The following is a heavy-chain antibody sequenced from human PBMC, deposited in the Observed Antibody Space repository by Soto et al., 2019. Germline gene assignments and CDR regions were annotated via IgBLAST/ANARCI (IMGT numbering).Heavy chain of an antibody. Sequence: ASVKVSCKASGYTFTSYYMHWVRQAPGQGLEWMGIINPSGGSTSYAQKFQGRVTMTRDTSTSTVYMELSSLRSEDTAVYYCARVRPHSSRWWHVGGFDPWGQGTLVTVSS. D-gene: IGHD6-19*01. CDR3: ARVRPHSSRWWHVGGFDP. CDR2: INPSGGST. J-gene: IGHJ5*02. V-gene: IGHV1-46*01. CDR1: GYTFTSYY.